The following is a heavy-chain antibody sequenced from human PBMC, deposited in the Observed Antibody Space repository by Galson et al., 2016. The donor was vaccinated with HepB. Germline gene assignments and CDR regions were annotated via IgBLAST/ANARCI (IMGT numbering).Heavy chain of an antibody. D-gene: IGHD5-12*01. V-gene: IGHV4-31*03. CDR1: GGSITSGGYY. Sequence: TLSLTCTVSGGSITSGGYYWSWIRQRPGQGLEWIGYIFYSRSTYYNPSLKSRVIISVDTSKNQFSLKLTSVTAPDTAVYYCATGSLHLGIAATSVFDIWGQGTVVTVSS. CDR3: ATGSLHLGIAATSVFDI. CDR2: IFYSRST. J-gene: IGHJ3*02.